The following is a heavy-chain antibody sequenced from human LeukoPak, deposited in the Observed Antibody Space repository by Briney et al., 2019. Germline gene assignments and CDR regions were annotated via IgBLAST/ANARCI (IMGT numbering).Heavy chain of an antibody. D-gene: IGHD2-2*01. V-gene: IGHV1-69*05. CDR2: IIPIFGTA. CDR1: GFTFSSYA. Sequence: GGSLRLSCAASGFTFSSYAISWVRQAPGQGLEWMGGIIPIFGTANYAQKFQGRVTITTDESTSTAYMELSSLRSEDTAVYYCARYCSSTSCGDFDYWGQGTLVTVSS. CDR3: ARYCSSTSCGDFDY. J-gene: IGHJ4*02.